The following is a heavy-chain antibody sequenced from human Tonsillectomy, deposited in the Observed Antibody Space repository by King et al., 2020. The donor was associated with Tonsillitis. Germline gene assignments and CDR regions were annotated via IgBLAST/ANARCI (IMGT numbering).Heavy chain of an antibody. V-gene: IGHV4-59*01. CDR2: IYYSGST. CDR3: ARGGVSSGSAGDY. J-gene: IGHJ4*02. D-gene: IGHD6-6*01. Sequence: VQLQESGPGLVKPSETLSLTCTVSGGSISSYYWSWIRQPPGKGLEWIGYIYYSGSTNYNPSLKSRVTISLDTSKSQFSLKLTSVTAADTAVYYCARGGVSSGSAGDYWGQGTLVTVSS. CDR1: GGSISSYY.